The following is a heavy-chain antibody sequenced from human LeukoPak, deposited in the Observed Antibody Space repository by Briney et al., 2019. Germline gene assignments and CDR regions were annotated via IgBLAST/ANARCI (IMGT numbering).Heavy chain of an antibody. CDR3: AKSGGYCSSTSCYRDAFDI. D-gene: IGHD2-2*01. Sequence: PGGSLRLSCAASGFTVSSNYMSWVRQAPGKGLEWVSVIYSGGSTYYADSVKGRFTISRDDSKNTLYLQMNSLRAEDTAVYYCAKSGGYCSSTSCYRDAFDIWGQGTMVTVSS. J-gene: IGHJ3*02. CDR1: GFTVSSNY. CDR2: IYSGGST. V-gene: IGHV3-53*01.